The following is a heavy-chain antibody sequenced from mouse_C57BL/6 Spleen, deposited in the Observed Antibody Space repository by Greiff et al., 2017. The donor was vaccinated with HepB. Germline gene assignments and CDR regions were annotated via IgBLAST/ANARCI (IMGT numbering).Heavy chain of an antibody. D-gene: IGHD1-1*01. CDR1: GYTFTSYW. J-gene: IGHJ2*01. V-gene: IGHV1-50*01. CDR3: ARGPFITTVVATDY. CDR2: IDPSDSYT. Sequence: QVQLQQPGAELVKPGASVKLSCKASGYTFTSYWMQWVKQRPGQGLEWIGEIDPSDSYTNYNQKFKGKATLTVDTSSSTAYMQLSSLTSEDSAVYYCARGPFITTVVATDYWGQGTTLTVSS.